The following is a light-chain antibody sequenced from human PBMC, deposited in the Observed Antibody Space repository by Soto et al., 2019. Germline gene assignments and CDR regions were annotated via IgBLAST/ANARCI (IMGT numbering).Light chain of an antibody. V-gene: IGLV2-8*01. CDR1: SIDVGGYNY. J-gene: IGLJ2*01. CDR3: SSYAGSNNLV. Sequence: QSALTQPPSASGSPGQSVTISCTGTSIDVGGYNYVSWYQQHPGKAPKLMIYEVSKRPSGVPDRFSGSKSGNTASLTVSGLQAEDDADYYCSSYAGSNNLVFGGGTKVTVL. CDR2: EVS.